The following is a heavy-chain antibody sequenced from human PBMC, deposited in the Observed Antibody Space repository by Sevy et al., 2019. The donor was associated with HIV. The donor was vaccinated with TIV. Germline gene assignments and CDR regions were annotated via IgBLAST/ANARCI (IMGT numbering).Heavy chain of an antibody. V-gene: IGHV3-74*01. J-gene: IGHJ1*01. CDR3: ALERLSSNVAEYFQN. CDR1: GFISSPYW. Sequence: GGSLRLSCTASGFISSPYWMHWVRQAPGKGLVWVSRINPDGSITSYADAVKGRFTISRDNAKNTLYLQMNSLRAEDTAVYYCALERLSSNVAEYFQNWGQGTLVTVSS. D-gene: IGHD1-1*01. CDR2: INPDGSIT.